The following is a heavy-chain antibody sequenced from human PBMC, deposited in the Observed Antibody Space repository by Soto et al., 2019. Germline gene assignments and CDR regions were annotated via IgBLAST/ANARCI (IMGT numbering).Heavy chain of an antibody. CDR3: AKGTGKQQLVNYYYYYYMDV. CDR2: ISGSGGST. Sequence: GGSLRLSCAASGFTFSSYAMSWVRQAPGKGLEWVSAISGSGGSTYYADSVKGRFTISRDNSKNTLYLQMNSLRADDTAVYYWAKGTGKQQLVNYYYYYYMDVWGKGTPVTVSS. J-gene: IGHJ6*03. V-gene: IGHV3-23*01. D-gene: IGHD6-13*01. CDR1: GFTFSSYA.